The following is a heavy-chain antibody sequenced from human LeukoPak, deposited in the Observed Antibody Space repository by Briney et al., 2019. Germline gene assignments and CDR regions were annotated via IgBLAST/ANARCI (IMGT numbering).Heavy chain of an antibody. Sequence: EASVKVSCKASGGTFSSYAISWVRQAPGQGLEWMGRIIPILGIANYAQEFQGRVTITADKSTSTAYMELSSLRSEDTAVYYCARSDTAMVPRGYYYYGMDVWGQGTTVTVSS. D-gene: IGHD5-18*01. CDR2: IIPILGIA. CDR3: ARSDTAMVPRGYYYYGMDV. J-gene: IGHJ6*02. V-gene: IGHV1-69*04. CDR1: GGTFSSYA.